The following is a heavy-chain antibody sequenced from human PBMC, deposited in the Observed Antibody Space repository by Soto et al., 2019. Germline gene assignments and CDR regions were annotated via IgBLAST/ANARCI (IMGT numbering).Heavy chain of an antibody. J-gene: IGHJ6*03. CDR3: ARRARPDFYYMDV. Sequence: GGSLRLSCAASGFTLSGYAMDWVRQAPGKGLEYVTDISSNGVGTYYANSVQGRFTISRDNSKNTVYLQMGSLRPEDMAVYYCARRARPDFYYMDVWGKGTTVTVSS. V-gene: IGHV3-64*01. CDR2: ISSNGVGT. CDR1: GFTLSGYA. D-gene: IGHD6-6*01.